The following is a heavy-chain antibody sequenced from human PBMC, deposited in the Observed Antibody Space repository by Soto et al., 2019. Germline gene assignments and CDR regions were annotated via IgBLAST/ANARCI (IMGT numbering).Heavy chain of an antibody. CDR1: GFTFSDYA. CDR2: VSHDGRNT. V-gene: IGHV3-30*18. CDR3: AKGGRQWLVTSDFNY. J-gene: IGHJ4*02. D-gene: IGHD6-19*01. Sequence: VQLVESGGGVVQPGRSLRLSCAASGFTFSDYAMHWVRQAPGKGLEWVAVVSHDGRNTHYADSVKGRFTISRDSSKNTVSLEITSPRAEDTAVYYCAKGGRQWLVTSDFNYWGQGALVTVSS.